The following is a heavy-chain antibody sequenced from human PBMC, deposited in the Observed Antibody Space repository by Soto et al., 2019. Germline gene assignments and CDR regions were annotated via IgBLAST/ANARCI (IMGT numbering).Heavy chain of an antibody. D-gene: IGHD3-10*01. CDR1: GGTFSSYT. J-gene: IGHJ6*02. CDR2: IIPILGIA. CDR3: ARDEVVRGVIMRGMDV. Sequence: QVQLVQSGAEVKKPGSSVKVSCKASGGTFSSYTISWVRQAPGQGLEWMGRIIPILGIANYAQKFQGRVTITADKSTSTDYMELSSLRSEDTAVYYCARDEVVRGVIMRGMDVWGQGTTVTVSS. V-gene: IGHV1-69*08.